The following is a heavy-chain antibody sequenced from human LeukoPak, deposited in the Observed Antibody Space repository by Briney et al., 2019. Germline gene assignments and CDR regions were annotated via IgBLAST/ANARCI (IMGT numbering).Heavy chain of an antibody. CDR3: ARGPIVYDYVWGRWFGS. J-gene: IGHJ5*01. CDR2: LYYSGST. Sequence: ETLSLTCTGSGGSIRSHYWNWVRQPPGTGLEWIGHLYYSGSTNYNPSLKSRVTISVDTSKNHCSLRLSSVSAADTAVYDCARGPIVYDYVWGRWFGSWGQGTLVTVSS. D-gene: IGHD3-16*01. CDR1: GGSIRSHY. V-gene: IGHV4-59*11.